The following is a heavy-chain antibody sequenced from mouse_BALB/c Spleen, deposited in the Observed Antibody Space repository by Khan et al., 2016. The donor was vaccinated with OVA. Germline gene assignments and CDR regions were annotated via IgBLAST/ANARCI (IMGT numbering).Heavy chain of an antibody. CDR3: ATLNSNTLTY. J-gene: IGHJ3*01. CDR1: GFNIKDTY. V-gene: IGHV14-3*02. D-gene: IGHD2-5*01. CDR2: IDPPNDDS. Sequence: VQLKESGAELVKPGASVKLSCSASGFNIKDTYIHWMKQRPEQGLEWFGRIDPPNDDSKYGPKFQAKATLTADTSSNTAYLQLSILTSEDTAVYYCATLNSNTLTYWGQGTMVSVSA.